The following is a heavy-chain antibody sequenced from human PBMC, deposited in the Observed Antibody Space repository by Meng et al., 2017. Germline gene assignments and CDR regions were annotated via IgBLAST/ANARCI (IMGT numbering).Heavy chain of an antibody. CDR1: GFTFDDYA. CDR3: ARGQDQYSSGWNAFDI. J-gene: IGHJ3*02. V-gene: IGHV3-21*01. CDR2: ISSSSSYI. D-gene: IGHD6-19*01. Sequence: GESLKISCAASGFTFDDYAMHWVRQAPGKGLEWVSSISSSSSYIYYADSVKGRFTISRDNAKNSLYLQMNSLRAEDTAVYYCARGQDQYSSGWNAFDIWGQGTMVTVSS.